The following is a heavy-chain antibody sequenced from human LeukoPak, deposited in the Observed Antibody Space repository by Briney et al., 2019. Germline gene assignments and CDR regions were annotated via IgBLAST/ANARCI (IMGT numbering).Heavy chain of an antibody. Sequence: ASVKVSCKASEYTFTDYYVHWVRQAPGQGHEWMGWINPNTGGTNYAQKFQGRVTMTRDTPISTGYMDLSGLRSDDTAVYYCARAKANWGSGDYWGQGTLVTVSS. V-gene: IGHV1-2*02. CDR2: INPNTGGT. D-gene: IGHD7-27*01. J-gene: IGHJ4*02. CDR3: ARAKANWGSGDY. CDR1: EYTFTDYY.